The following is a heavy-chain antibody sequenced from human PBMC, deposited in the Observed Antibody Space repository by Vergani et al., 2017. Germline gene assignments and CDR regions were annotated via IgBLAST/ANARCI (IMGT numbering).Heavy chain of an antibody. J-gene: IGHJ5*02. CDR1: GGSISSSSYY. Sequence: QLQLQESGPGLVKPSETLSLTCTVSGGSISSSSYYWGWIRQPPGKGLAWIGSIYYSGSTYYNPSLKSRVTISVDTSKNQFSLKLSSVTAADTAVYYCARGVERNWFDPWGQGTLVTVSS. CDR2: IYYSGST. D-gene: IGHD1-1*01. V-gene: IGHV4-39*07. CDR3: ARGVERNWFDP.